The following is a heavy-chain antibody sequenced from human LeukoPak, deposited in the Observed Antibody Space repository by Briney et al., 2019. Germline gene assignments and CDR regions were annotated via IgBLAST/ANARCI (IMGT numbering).Heavy chain of an antibody. Sequence: PSQTLSLTCTVSGGSISSGGYYWSWIRQHPGKGLEWIGYIYYSGSTYYNPSLKSRVTISVDTSKNQFSLKLSSVTAADTAVYYCAGASAVAGALDYWGHGTLVTVSS. J-gene: IGHJ4*01. V-gene: IGHV4-31*03. CDR3: AGASAVAGALDY. CDR2: IYYSGST. CDR1: GGSISSGGYY. D-gene: IGHD6-19*01.